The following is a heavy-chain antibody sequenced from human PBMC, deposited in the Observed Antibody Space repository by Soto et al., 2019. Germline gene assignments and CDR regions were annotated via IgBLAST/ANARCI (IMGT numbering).Heavy chain of an antibody. V-gene: IGHV3-23*01. CDR3: AKDSNKYSSSLRGRYFDY. D-gene: IGHD4-4*01. CDR1: GFPFSSYV. CDR2: ISGGGSNT. Sequence: TGGSLRLSCAASGFPFSSYVMSWVRQAPGKGLEWVPGISGGGSNTFYADYVKGRFTISRDNSKNTLLLQMNSLGAEDTAVYYCAKDSNKYSSSLRGRYFDYWGQGIGVTVSS. J-gene: IGHJ4*02.